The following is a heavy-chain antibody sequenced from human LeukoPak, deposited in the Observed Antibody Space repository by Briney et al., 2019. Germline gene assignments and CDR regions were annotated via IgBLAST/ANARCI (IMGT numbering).Heavy chain of an antibody. Sequence: ASVKVSCKASGYTFTGYHMHWVRQAPGQGLEWMGRINPNSGDTNYAQKFQGRVAMTRDASISTAFMELTRLRSDDTAVYYCARDYRSSTSCLFDYWGQGTLVTVSS. J-gene: IGHJ4*02. CDR1: GYTFTGYH. CDR3: ARDYRSSTSCLFDY. CDR2: INPNSGDT. D-gene: IGHD2-2*01. V-gene: IGHV1-2*06.